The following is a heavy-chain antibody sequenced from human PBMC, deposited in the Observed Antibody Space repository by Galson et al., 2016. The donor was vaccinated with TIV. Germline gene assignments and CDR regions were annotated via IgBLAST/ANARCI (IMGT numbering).Heavy chain of an antibody. V-gene: IGHV1-69*04. CDR1: GGTLNNYV. J-gene: IGHJ4*02. Sequence: SVKVSCKASGGTLNNYVVNWVRQAPGQGLEWMGRIIPILDITKYTQKFQGRVTITADKSTSTAYMELSSLRSEDTAIYYCATSLNDTTRGFDYWGQGTLVTVSS. CDR3: ATSLNDTTRGFDY. CDR2: IIPILDIT. D-gene: IGHD1-26*01.